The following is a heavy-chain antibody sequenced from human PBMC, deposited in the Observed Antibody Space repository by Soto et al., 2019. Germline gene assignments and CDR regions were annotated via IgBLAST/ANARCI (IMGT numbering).Heavy chain of an antibody. D-gene: IGHD2-21*02. CDR2: IGRRSDI. V-gene: IGHV3-21*01. CDR1: GFSFSTNS. Sequence: VGSLRLSCEAAGFSFSTNSMHWVRQAPGKGLEWVSSIGRRSDIYYADSVKGRFTISRDNAKNSVSLQMNSLRDEDTAVYYCAREETAWPLAYGLDVWGQGTTVTVSS. CDR3: AREETAWPLAYGLDV. J-gene: IGHJ6*02.